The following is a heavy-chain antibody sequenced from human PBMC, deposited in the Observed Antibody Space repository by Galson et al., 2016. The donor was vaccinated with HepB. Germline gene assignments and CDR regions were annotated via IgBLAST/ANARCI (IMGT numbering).Heavy chain of an antibody. CDR3: AKTPKKGENGGLLNY. V-gene: IGHV3-23*01. Sequence: GSLRLSCAASGFTISNYVMTWVRQAPGMGLEWVSGISTTGSTTYYADSVKGRFTISRDNSKNTLYLQMSGLRADDTAVYYCAKTPKKGENGGLLNYWGQGILVTVSS. D-gene: IGHD2-15*01. CDR2: ISTTGSTT. J-gene: IGHJ1*01. CDR1: GFTISNYV.